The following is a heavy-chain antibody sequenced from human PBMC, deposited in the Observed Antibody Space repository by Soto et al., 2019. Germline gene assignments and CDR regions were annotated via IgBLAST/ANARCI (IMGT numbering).Heavy chain of an antibody. D-gene: IGHD1-26*01. J-gene: IGHJ6*02. CDR3: ARVSGSDYYGMDV. V-gene: IGHV4-4*02. Sequence: QVQLQESGPGLVKPSGTLSLTCAVSGGSISSSNWWSWVRQPPGKGLEWIGEIYHSGSTNYNPSLTSRVTXSXDKXQNPLSLRLTSVTAADTAVYYCARVSGSDYYGMDVWGQGTTVTVSS. CDR2: IYHSGST. CDR1: GGSISSSNW.